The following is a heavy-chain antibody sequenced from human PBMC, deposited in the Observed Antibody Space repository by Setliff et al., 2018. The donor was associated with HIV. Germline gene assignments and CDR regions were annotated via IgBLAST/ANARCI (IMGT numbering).Heavy chain of an antibody. CDR3: ARDSGSGWYGGDY. D-gene: IGHD6-19*01. Sequence: SVKGSCKASGGTFSSYAINWVRQAPGQGPEWMGGIIPIFATANYAQKFQGRATITADESTSTAYMELSSLRSEDTAVYYCARDSGSGWYGGDYWGQGTLVTVS. CDR2: IIPIFATA. J-gene: IGHJ4*02. CDR1: GGTFSSYA. V-gene: IGHV1-69*13.